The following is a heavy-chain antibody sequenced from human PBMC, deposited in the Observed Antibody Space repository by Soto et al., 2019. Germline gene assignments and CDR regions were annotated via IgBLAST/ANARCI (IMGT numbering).Heavy chain of an antibody. CDR1: GFTFNDFY. CDR2: ISGTGSYT. CDR3: ARMTKIAWNYDF. Sequence: PGGSLRLSFAAPGFTFNDFYISWVRQAPGKGLEWVSYISGTGSYTMYADSVKGRFTISRDNPKNSLYLQMNSLRAEDTAVYYCARMTKIAWNYDFWGQGALVTVSS. J-gene: IGHJ4*02. V-gene: IGHV3-11*06. D-gene: IGHD1-7*01.